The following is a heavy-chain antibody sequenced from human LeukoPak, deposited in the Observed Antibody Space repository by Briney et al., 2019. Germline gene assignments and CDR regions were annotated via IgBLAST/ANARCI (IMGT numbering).Heavy chain of an antibody. D-gene: IGHD6-19*01. CDR2: INPNSGGT. CDR3: ARALGFVVAGSGGVFDI. J-gene: IGHJ3*02. Sequence: ASVKVSCKASGYTFTGYYMHWVRQAPGQGLEWMGWINPNSGGTNYAQKFQGRVTMTRDTSISTAYMELSRLRSDDTAVYYCARALGFVVAGSGGVFDIWGQGTMVTVSS. CDR1: GYTFTGYY. V-gene: IGHV1-2*02.